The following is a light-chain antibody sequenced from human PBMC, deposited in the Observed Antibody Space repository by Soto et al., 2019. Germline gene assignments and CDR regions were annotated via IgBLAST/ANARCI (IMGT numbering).Light chain of an antibody. Sequence: DIVLTQSPGTLSLSPGERATLSCRASQSVSSSYLAWYQQKPGQAPRLLLYGASSRATGIPDRFSGSGSGTDFTLTISRLEPADFAVYYCQQYGSSPYTFGQGTKLDIK. CDR3: QQYGSSPYT. CDR2: GAS. V-gene: IGKV3-20*01. J-gene: IGKJ2*01. CDR1: QSVSSSY.